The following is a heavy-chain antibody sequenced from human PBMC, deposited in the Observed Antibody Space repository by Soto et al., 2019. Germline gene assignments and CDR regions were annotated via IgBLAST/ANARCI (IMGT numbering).Heavy chain of an antibody. Sequence: ASVKVSCKASGYTFTSYAMHWVRQAPGQRLEWMGWVNAGNGNTKYSQKFQGRVTITRDTSASTAYMELSSLRSEDTAVYYCARDQVSSGWYIGSLDAFDIWGQGTMVTVSS. CDR2: VNAGNGNT. J-gene: IGHJ3*02. CDR1: GYTFTSYA. D-gene: IGHD6-19*01. V-gene: IGHV1-3*01. CDR3: ARDQVSSGWYIGSLDAFDI.